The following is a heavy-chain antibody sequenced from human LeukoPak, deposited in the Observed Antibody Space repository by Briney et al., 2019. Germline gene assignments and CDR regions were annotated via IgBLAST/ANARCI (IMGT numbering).Heavy chain of an antibody. CDR1: GFTFSSYS. CDR3: ANSPGPSTTIFGVVRHFDY. V-gene: IGHV3-23*01. Sequence: PGGSLRLSCAASGFTFSSYSMRWVRQAPGKGLEWVSAISGSGGSTYYADSVKGRFTISRDNSKNTLYQQMNSLRAEDTAVYYCANSPGPSTTIFGVVRHFDYWGQGTLVTVSS. CDR2: ISGSGGST. J-gene: IGHJ4*02. D-gene: IGHD3-3*01.